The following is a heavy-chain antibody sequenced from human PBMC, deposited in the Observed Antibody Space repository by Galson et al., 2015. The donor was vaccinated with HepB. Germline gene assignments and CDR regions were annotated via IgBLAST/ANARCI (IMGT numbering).Heavy chain of an antibody. V-gene: IGHV3-15*01. CDR3: TTDSPRARWSARTVY. CDR1: GFTFSNAW. J-gene: IGHJ4*02. CDR2: IKSKTDGGTT. Sequence: SLRLSCAASGFTFSNAWMSWVRQAPGKGLEWVGRIKSKTDGGTTDYAAPVKGRFTISRDDSKNTPYLQMNSLKTEDTAVYYCTTDSPRARWSARTVYWGQGTLVTVSS.